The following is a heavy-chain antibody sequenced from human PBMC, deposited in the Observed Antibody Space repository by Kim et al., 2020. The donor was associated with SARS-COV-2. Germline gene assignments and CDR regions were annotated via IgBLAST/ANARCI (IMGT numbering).Heavy chain of an antibody. V-gene: IGHV4-59*01. D-gene: IGHD3-10*01. CDR3: ARDKRIQKVVDFGELKGFYGMDV. CDR1: GGSIRTYY. J-gene: IGHJ6*02. Sequence: SETLSLTCTVSGGSIRTYYWNWIRQTPGKGLEWIGYIFYSGNTNYNPSLRSRVTISVDTSKNQFSLRLTSLTAADTATYYCARDKRIQKVVDFGELKGFYGMDVWGQGTPVTVSS. CDR2: IFYSGNT.